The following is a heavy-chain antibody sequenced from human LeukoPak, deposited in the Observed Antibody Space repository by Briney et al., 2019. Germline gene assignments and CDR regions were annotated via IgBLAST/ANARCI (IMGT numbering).Heavy chain of an antibody. CDR1: GGTFSSYA. V-gene: IGHV1-8*03. Sequence: GASVKVSCKASGGTFSSYAINWVRQATGQGLEWMGWMNPNSGITGYAQKFQGRVTITRNTSISTAYMELSSLRSEDTAVYYCARGRFGRWENAFDIWGQGTMVTVSS. J-gene: IGHJ3*02. CDR2: MNPNSGIT. CDR3: ARGRFGRWENAFDI. D-gene: IGHD1-26*01.